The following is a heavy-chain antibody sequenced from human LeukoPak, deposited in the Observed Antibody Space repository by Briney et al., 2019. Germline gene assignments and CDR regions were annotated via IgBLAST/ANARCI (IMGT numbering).Heavy chain of an antibody. V-gene: IGHV3-11*04. Sequence: GGSLRLSCAASGFTFSDHYMSWIRQAPGKGLEWVSHISSSGFNTYYADSARGRFTISRDNPRKSLYLQMNNLRAEDTAVYYCARDSTSGGFDYWGQGTLVTVSS. CDR1: GFTFSDHY. D-gene: IGHD3-10*01. CDR3: ARDSTSGGFDY. J-gene: IGHJ4*02. CDR2: ISSSGFNT.